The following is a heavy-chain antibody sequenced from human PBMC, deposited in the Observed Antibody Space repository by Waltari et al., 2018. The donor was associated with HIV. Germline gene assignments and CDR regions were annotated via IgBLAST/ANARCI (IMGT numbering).Heavy chain of an antibody. CDR1: GFTFTHSL. D-gene: IGHD1-26*01. V-gene: IGHV3-7*01. CDR3: ARIGTFPHNYAIDF. Sequence: EVQLMEFGGGLVQSGGSLRLSCAASGFTFTHSLMSWVRQTPGKGLEWVAYIKDDGSEKYYMGSVKGRFTISRDNAKNSMFLQMNSLRAEDTAVYYCARIGTFPHNYAIDFWGQGTTVTVSS. J-gene: IGHJ6*02. CDR2: IKDDGSEK.